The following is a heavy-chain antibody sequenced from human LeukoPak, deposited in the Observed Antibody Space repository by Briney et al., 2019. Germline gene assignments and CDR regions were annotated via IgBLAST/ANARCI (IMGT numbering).Heavy chain of an antibody. CDR3: ARDNGDFRSIYYYMDV. Sequence: SETLSLTCTVSGGSINSGGSYWSWIRQHPGKGLEWNGCIYYSWSTYYNPSLKSRVTLSLDTSKNQFSLKLSSVTAADTAVYYCARDNGDFRSIYYYMDVWGKGTTVTVSS. V-gene: IGHV4-31*03. CDR2: IYYSWST. J-gene: IGHJ6*03. D-gene: IGHD2-8*01. CDR1: GGSINSGGSY.